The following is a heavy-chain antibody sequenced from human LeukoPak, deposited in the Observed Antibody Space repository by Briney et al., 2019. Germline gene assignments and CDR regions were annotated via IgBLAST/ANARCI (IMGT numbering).Heavy chain of an antibody. CDR2: IAHDGGEE. CDR3: ARDRSVERRSGYFKARPVPFDM. Sequence: GGSLRLSCAASGFNFSVYWMSRVRQAPGKGLEWVANIAHDGGEEYYVESVKGRFTISRDNAKNSLYLQMNSLRAEDTAVYYCARDRSVERRSGYFKARPVPFDMWGQGTLVTVSS. V-gene: IGHV3-7*01. J-gene: IGHJ3*02. CDR1: GFNFSVYW. D-gene: IGHD3-22*01.